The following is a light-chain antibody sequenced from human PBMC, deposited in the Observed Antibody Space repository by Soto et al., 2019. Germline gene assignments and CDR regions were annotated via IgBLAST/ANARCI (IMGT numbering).Light chain of an antibody. Sequence: EIVLTQSPATPSLSPGERATLSCRASQSVSSYLAWYQQKPGQAPRLLIYDASNRATGIPARFSGSGSGTDFTPTISSLEPEDFAVYYCQQRSNWPPWTFGQGTKVEIK. CDR2: DAS. CDR1: QSVSSY. V-gene: IGKV3-11*01. CDR3: QQRSNWPPWT. J-gene: IGKJ1*01.